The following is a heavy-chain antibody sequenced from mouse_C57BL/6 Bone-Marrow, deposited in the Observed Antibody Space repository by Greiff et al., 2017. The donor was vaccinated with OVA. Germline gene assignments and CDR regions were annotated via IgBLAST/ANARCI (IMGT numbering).Heavy chain of an antibody. CDR3: ARRSSSYFAY. CDR1: GFTFSSYG. CDR2: ISSGGSYT. V-gene: IGHV5-6*02. Sequence: EVMLVESGGDLVKPGGSLKLSCAASGFTFSSYGMSWVRQTPDKRLEWVATISSGGSYTYYPDSVKGRFTISRDNAKNTLYLQMSSLKSEDTAMYYCARRSSSYFAYWGQGTLVTVSA. D-gene: IGHD1-1*01. J-gene: IGHJ3*01.